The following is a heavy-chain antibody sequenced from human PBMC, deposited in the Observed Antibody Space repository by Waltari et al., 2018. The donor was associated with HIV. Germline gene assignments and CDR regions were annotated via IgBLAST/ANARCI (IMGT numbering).Heavy chain of an antibody. J-gene: IGHJ3*02. CDR1: GGSISSTSYY. CDR3: ARSYCSSTSCYAVGALDI. CDR2: IYYSGNT. Sequence: QLQLQESGPGLVKPSETLSLTCTVSGGSISSTSYYWGWIRQPPGKGLQWIGSIYYSGNTSYNPSLKSRVTISVDTSKNQFSLKLGSVTAADTAVYYCARSYCSSTSCYAVGALDIWGQGTMVTVSA. D-gene: IGHD2-2*01. V-gene: IGHV4-39*01.